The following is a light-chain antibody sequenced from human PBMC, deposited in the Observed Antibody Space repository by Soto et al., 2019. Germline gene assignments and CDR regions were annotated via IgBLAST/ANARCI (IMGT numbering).Light chain of an antibody. V-gene: IGLV2-14*01. Sequence: QSALTQPASVSGSPGQSITISCTGTSSDVGGYNYVSWYQQHPGKAPKLMIYEVSNRPSGVSNRFSGSKSGNTACLTISGRQAEDEADYYCSSYTSSSTPLVFGGGTKLTVL. J-gene: IGLJ3*02. CDR2: EVS. CDR3: SSYTSSSTPLV. CDR1: SSDVGGYNY.